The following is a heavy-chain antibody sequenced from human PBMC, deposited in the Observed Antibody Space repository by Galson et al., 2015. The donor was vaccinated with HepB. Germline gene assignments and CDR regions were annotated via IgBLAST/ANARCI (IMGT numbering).Heavy chain of an antibody. Sequence: LRLSCAASGFTFSSYAMSWVRQAPGKGLEWVSAISGSGGSTYYADSVKGRFTISRDNSKNTLYLQMNSLRAEDTAVYYCAKDNSGWYDFDYWGQGTLVTVSS. V-gene: IGHV3-23*01. J-gene: IGHJ4*02. CDR1: GFTFSSYA. D-gene: IGHD6-19*01. CDR3: AKDNSGWYDFDY. CDR2: ISGSGGST.